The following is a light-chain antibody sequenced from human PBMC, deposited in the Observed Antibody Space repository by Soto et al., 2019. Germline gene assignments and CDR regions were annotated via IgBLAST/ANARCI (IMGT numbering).Light chain of an antibody. CDR2: GAF. V-gene: IGKV3-15*01. CDR3: QQCYIYWT. Sequence: EIVLTQSPGTLSLTPGERATLSCRASQSVSSNLAWCQQKPGQAPRLLIYGAFTRAAGVPARFSGSGSGTEFTLSINSLQPDDFATYYCQQCYIYWTFGQGTMVDIK. CDR1: QSVSSN. J-gene: IGKJ1*01.